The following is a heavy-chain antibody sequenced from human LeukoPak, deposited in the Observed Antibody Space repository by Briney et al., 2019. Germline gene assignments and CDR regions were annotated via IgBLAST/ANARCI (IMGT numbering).Heavy chain of an antibody. V-gene: IGHV3-23*01. J-gene: IGHJ6*03. Sequence: GGSVRLSCAASRFTFSSYAMGWVGKAPGKGLVWVSALSGSGGSTYYADSVKGRFTIYRDNSNDTLYLQINSPRADDTAIYYCAKDMGAILWGERGGMDVWGKGTTVTVSS. D-gene: IGHD1-1*01. CDR1: RFTFSSYA. CDR3: AKDMGAILWGERGGMDV. CDR2: LSGSGGST.